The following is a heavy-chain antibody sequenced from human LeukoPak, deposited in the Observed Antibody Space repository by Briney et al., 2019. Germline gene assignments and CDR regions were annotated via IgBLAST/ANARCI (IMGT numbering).Heavy chain of an antibody. V-gene: IGHV1-2*02. D-gene: IGHD2-2*01. CDR3: ARGAPDIVVVLTGRHQKYNWFDP. J-gene: IGHJ5*02. CDR1: GYTFTGYY. Sequence: ASVKVSCKASGYTFTGYYIHWVRQAPGQGLEWMGWINPNSGGTNYAQKFQGRVTMTRDTSISTAYMELSRLRSDDTAVYYCARGAPDIVVVLTGRHQKYNWFDPWGQGTLVTVSS. CDR2: INPNSGGT.